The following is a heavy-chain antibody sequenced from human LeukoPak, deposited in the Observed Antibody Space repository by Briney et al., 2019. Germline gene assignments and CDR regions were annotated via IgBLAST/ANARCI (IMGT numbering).Heavy chain of an antibody. Sequence: PGGSLRLSCAASGFTFSSYGMHWVRQAPGKGLEWVAFIRYDGSNKYYADSVKGRFTISRDNSKNTLYLQMNSLRAEDTAVYYCAKDLHGDYAPYYYYYYGMDVWGQGTTVTVPS. J-gene: IGHJ6*02. CDR1: GFTFSSYG. CDR3: AKDLHGDYAPYYYYYYGMDV. D-gene: IGHD4-17*01. V-gene: IGHV3-30*02. CDR2: IRYDGSNK.